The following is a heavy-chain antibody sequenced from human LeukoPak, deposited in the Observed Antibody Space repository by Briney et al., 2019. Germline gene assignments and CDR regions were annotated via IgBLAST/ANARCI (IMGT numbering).Heavy chain of an antibody. D-gene: IGHD6-19*01. V-gene: IGHV4-34*01. J-gene: IGHJ4*02. CDR3: ARTSSGWYPAQFDY. Sequence: SETLSLTCAVYGGSFSGYYWSWIRQPPGKGLEWIGEINHSGSTNYNPSLKSRVTISVDTSKNQFSLKLSSVTAADTAVYYCARTSSGWYPAQFDYWGQGTLVTVSS. CDR1: GGSFSGYY. CDR2: INHSGST.